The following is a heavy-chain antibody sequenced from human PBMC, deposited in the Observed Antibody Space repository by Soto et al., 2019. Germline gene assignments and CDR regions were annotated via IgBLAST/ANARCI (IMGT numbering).Heavy chain of an antibody. V-gene: IGHV5-51*03. D-gene: IGHD2-21*02. CDR2: IYPGDSDT. CDR1: GYSFTSYW. J-gene: IGHJ4*02. CDR3: ARAAYCGGDCFGRLDY. Sequence: EVQLVQSGAEVKKPGESLKISCKGSGYSFTSYWIGWVRQMPGKGLEWMGIIYPGDSDTRYSPSFQGQVTISADKSISTAYLQGSSLKASDTAMYYCARAAYCGGDCFGRLDYWGQGTLVTVSS.